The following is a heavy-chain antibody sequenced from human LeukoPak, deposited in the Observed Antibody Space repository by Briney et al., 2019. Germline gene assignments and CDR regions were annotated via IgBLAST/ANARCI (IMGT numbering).Heavy chain of an antibody. Sequence: GKSLRLSCAASGFTFNNYGMHWVRQAPGKGLEWVAVISYDGRNKHYPDSVKGRFTISRDISTDTLWLQMNSLRGEDTALYYCAKFSAPSGGSSGWPWVIDNWGQGTLVTVSS. CDR2: ISYDGRNK. CDR1: GFTFNNYG. V-gene: IGHV3-30*18. CDR3: AKFSAPSGGSSGWPWVIDN. D-gene: IGHD3-16*01. J-gene: IGHJ4*02.